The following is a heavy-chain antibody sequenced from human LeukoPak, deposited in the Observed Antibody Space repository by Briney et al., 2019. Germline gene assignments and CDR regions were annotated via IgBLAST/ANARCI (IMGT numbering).Heavy chain of an antibody. CDR1: GFTFSSYA. Sequence: GGSLRLSCAASGFTFSSYAMHWVRQAPGKGLVWVAVISYDGSNKYYADSVKGRFTISRDNSKNTLYLQMNSLRAEDTAVYYCASIYDSSGYLELTDYWGQGTLVTVSS. CDR2: ISYDGSNK. V-gene: IGHV3-30-3*01. J-gene: IGHJ4*02. D-gene: IGHD3-22*01. CDR3: ASIYDSSGYLELTDY.